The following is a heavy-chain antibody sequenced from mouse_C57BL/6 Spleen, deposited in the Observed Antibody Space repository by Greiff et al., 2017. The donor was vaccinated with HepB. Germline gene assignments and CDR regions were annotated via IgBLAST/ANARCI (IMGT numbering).Heavy chain of an antibody. CDR3: TRTWDSYWYFDV. V-gene: IGHV1-15*01. CDR1: GYTFTDYE. D-gene: IGHD4-1*01. Sequence: QVQLKESGAELVRPGASVTLSCKASGYTFTDYEMHWVKQTPVHGLEWIGAIDPETGGTAYNQKFKGKAILTADKSSSTAYMELRSLTSEDSAVYYCTRTWDSYWYFDVWGTGTTVTVSS. J-gene: IGHJ1*03. CDR2: IDPETGGT.